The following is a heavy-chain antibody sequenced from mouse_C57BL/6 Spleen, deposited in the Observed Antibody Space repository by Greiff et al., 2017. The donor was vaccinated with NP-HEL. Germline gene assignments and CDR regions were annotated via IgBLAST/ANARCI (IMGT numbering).Heavy chain of an antibody. CDR2: INPYNGDT. V-gene: IGHV1-20*02. CDR1: GYSFTGYF. CDR3: ARGDSYFGY. Sequence: EVQLQQSGPELVKPGASVKISCKASGYSFTGYFMNWVMQSPGQSLEWIGLINPYNGDTFYNQKFKGTATLTVDKSSSTAHMQLRLLSSEYSAVYYCARGDSYFGYWGQGPTLTASS. J-gene: IGHJ2*01.